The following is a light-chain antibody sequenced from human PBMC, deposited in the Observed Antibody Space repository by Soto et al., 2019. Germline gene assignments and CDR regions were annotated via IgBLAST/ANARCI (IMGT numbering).Light chain of an antibody. CDR3: SSYTSISTVV. J-gene: IGLJ3*02. CDR2: DVN. Sequence: QSALTQPASVSGSPGQSIAISCTGTISDVGGYNHVSWYQQHPGKAPKLIIYDVNYRPSGVSNRFSGSKSGNTASLTISGLPAEDEANYYCSSYTSISTVVFGGGTKVTVL. V-gene: IGLV2-14*01. CDR1: ISDVGGYNH.